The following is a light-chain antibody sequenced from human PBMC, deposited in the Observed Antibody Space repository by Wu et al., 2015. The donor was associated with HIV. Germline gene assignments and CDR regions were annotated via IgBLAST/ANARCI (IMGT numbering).Light chain of an antibody. CDR3: QGRA. CDR1: QSVGSDY. CDR2: STS. V-gene: IGKV3-20*01. J-gene: IGKJ4*01. Sequence: IVLTQSPGTLSLSPGERATLSCRASQSVGSDYLAWYQQKPGQAPRLLIHSTSSRASGTPDRFTGSGSGPDFTLTITRLEPEDFAVYYCQGRAFGGGTKVEMK.